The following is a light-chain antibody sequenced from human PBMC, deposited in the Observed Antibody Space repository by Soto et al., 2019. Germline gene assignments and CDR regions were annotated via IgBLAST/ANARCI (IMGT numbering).Light chain of an antibody. J-gene: IGKJ4*01. V-gene: IGKV3-20*01. Sequence: EIVWTQSPVTRSLSPGERASRSCVASQTVSNQLAWYQQKPGQAPRLLIYGASTRATGIPDRFSGGGSGTDFTLTISRLEPEEFAVYYCQQYADSPLTFGGGTKVDIK. CDR1: QTVSNQ. CDR3: QQYADSPLT. CDR2: GAS.